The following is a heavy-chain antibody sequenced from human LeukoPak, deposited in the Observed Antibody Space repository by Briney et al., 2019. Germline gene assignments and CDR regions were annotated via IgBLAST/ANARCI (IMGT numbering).Heavy chain of an antibody. CDR2: IWYDGSNK. D-gene: IGHD3-3*01. J-gene: IGHJ4*02. Sequence: PGGSLRLSCAASGFTFSNYGMHWVRQAPGKGLEWVAVIWYDGSNKYYADSVKGRFTISRDNSKNTLYLQMNSLRAEDKAVYYCARDTSYDFWSGYFDYWGQGTLVTVSS. V-gene: IGHV3-33*01. CDR1: GFTFSNYG. CDR3: ARDTSYDFWSGYFDY.